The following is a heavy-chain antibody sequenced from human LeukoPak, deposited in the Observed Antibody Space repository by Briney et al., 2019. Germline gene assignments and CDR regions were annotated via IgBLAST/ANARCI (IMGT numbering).Heavy chain of an antibody. CDR2: INQDGSRK. CDR3: ARDPGWGALDH. J-gene: IGHJ4*02. V-gene: IGHV3-7*01. CDR1: GFAFSSHW. D-gene: IGHD3-16*01. Sequence: PGGSLGLSCAASGFAFSSHWMNWVRQAPGKGLEWVAIINQDGSRKSSADSVKGRFTISREKAKNLLYLQMNSLRAEDTAVYYCARDPGWGALDHWGQGTLVTVS.